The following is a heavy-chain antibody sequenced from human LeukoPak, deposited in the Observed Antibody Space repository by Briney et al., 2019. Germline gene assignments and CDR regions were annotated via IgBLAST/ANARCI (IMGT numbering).Heavy chain of an antibody. Sequence: SETLPLTCTVSGGSISSSSYYWGWIRQPPGKGLEWIGSIYYSGSTYYNPSLKSRVTISVDTSKNQFSLKLSSVTAADTAVYYCARDFAGGNDYWGQGTLVTVSS. CDR2: IYYSGST. J-gene: IGHJ4*02. V-gene: IGHV4-39*07. D-gene: IGHD4-23*01. CDR3: ARDFAGGNDY. CDR1: GGSISSSSYY.